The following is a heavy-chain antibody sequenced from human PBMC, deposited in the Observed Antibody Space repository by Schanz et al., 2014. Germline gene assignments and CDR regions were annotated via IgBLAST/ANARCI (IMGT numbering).Heavy chain of an antibody. Sequence: EVQLVESGGGLVQPGGSLRLSCAASGFTFTNYWMTWVRQAPGKGLEWVANINLDGSGKIYLGSVRGRFAISRDNSKNTMYLQMNSLRAEDTAVYYCVKDLQRELLRDDHYYGMDVWGQGTTVTVSS. CDR1: GFTFTNYW. CDR2: INLDGSGK. J-gene: IGHJ6*02. V-gene: IGHV3-7*01. CDR3: VKDLQRELLRDDHYYGMDV. D-gene: IGHD1-26*01.